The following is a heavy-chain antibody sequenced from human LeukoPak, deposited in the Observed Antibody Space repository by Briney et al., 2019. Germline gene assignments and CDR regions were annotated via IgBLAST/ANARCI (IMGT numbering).Heavy chain of an antibody. CDR2: LHSGGHT. D-gene: IGHD7-27*01. CDR1: GFTFSSYW. V-gene: IGHV3-53*01. Sequence: GGSLRLSCAASGFTFSSYWMSWVRQAPGKGLVWVSALHSGGHTFYADSVRGRFSISRDISKNALYLQMNNLGPEDTALYYCVRGLSGVSSWYFDLWGRGTLVSVS. J-gene: IGHJ2*01. CDR3: VRGLSGVSSWYFDL.